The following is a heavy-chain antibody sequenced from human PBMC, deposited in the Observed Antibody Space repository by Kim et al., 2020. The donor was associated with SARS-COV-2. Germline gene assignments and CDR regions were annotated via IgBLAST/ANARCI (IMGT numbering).Heavy chain of an antibody. D-gene: IGHD3-10*01. J-gene: IGHJ6*02. Sequence: GGSLRLSCAASGFTFSSYAMSWVRQAPGKGLEWVSAISGSGGSTYYADSVKGRFTISRDNSKNTLYLQMNSLRAEDTAVYYCAGGGMTYYYYGMDVWGQGATVTVSS. CDR3: AGGGMTYYYYGMDV. V-gene: IGHV3-23*01. CDR1: GFTFSSYA. CDR2: ISGSGGST.